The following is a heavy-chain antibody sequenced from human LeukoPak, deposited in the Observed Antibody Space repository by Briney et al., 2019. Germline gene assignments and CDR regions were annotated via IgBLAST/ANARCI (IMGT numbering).Heavy chain of an antibody. V-gene: IGHV1-18*01. D-gene: IGHD3-3*01. J-gene: IGHJ4*02. Sequence: ASVKVSCKASGYTFTSYGISWVRQAPGQGLEWMGWISAYNGNTNYAQKLQGRVTMTTDTSTSTAYMELRSLRSDDTAVYYCARGGRFKNYDFWSGYPDNYFDYWGQGTLVTVSS. CDR2: ISAYNGNT. CDR1: GYTFTSYG. CDR3: ARGGRFKNYDFWSGYPDNYFDY.